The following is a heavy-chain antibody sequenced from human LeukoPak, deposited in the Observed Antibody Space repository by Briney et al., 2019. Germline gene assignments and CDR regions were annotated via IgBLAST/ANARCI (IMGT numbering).Heavy chain of an antibody. D-gene: IGHD1-26*01. CDR1: GFTFSNIG. CDR3: AKESHSEGYGSYFDG. J-gene: IGHJ4*02. Sequence: SGGPLRLSCAASGFTFSNIGMHWVRQAPGKGLEWVAVVSRTGGTKYYGDSVQGRFTISRDNSKNTLYLQMNSLRAEDTAVYYCAKESHSEGYGSYFDGWGPGTLVSVSS. V-gene: IGHV3-30*18. CDR2: VSRTGGTK.